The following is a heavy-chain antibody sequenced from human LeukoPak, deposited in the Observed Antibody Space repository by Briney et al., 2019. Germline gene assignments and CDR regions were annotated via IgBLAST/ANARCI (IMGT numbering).Heavy chain of an antibody. CDR1: GYTFTSYD. V-gene: IGHV1-8*01. D-gene: IGHD1-26*01. CDR2: MNPNSGNT. J-gene: IGHJ6*02. Sequence: VASVKVSCKASGYTFTSYDINWVRQATGQGLEWMGWMNPNSGNTGYAQNFQGRLTMTEDTSSDTTYMELSSLRPEDTAVYYCTTLRWELRATEYYFAMDVWGQGTTVTVSS. CDR3: TTLRWELRATEYYFAMDV.